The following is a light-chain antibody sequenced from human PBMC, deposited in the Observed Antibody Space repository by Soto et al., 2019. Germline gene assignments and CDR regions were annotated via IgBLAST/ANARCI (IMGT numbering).Light chain of an antibody. J-gene: IGKJ4*01. CDR2: DAS. Sequence: EIVLTQSPATLSSSPGERATLSCRASQSVSSYLAWYQQKPGQAPRLLTYDASNTATGIPARFSGSGSVTDFTLTISRLEPEDFAVYYCQQRSNWLTVGGGTKVEIK. CDR1: QSVSSY. CDR3: QQRSNWLT. V-gene: IGKV3-11*01.